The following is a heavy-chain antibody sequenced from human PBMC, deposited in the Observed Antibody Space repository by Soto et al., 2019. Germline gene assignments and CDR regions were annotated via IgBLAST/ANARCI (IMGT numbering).Heavy chain of an antibody. V-gene: IGHV1-69*13. D-gene: IGHD6-19*01. CDR3: ARGIGQWLREGWFDP. J-gene: IGHJ5*02. Sequence: GASVKVSCKASGGTFSSYAISWVRQAPGQGLEWMGGIIPIFGTANYAQKFQGRVTITADESTSTAYMELSSLRSEDTAVYYCARGIGQWLREGWFDPWGQGTLVTVSS. CDR2: IIPIFGTA. CDR1: GGTFSSYA.